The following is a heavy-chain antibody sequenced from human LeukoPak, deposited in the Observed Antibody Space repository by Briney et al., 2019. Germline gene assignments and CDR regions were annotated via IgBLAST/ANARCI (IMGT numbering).Heavy chain of an antibody. Sequence: GGSLRLSCAASGFTFSSYSMNWVRQAPGKGLEWVSSISSSSSYIYYADSVMGRFTISRDNAKNSLYLQMNSLRAEDTAVYYCASDLGYCSGGSCDSDYWGQGTLVTVSS. D-gene: IGHD2-15*01. J-gene: IGHJ4*02. CDR1: GFTFSSYS. V-gene: IGHV3-21*01. CDR2: ISSSSSYI. CDR3: ASDLGYCSGGSCDSDY.